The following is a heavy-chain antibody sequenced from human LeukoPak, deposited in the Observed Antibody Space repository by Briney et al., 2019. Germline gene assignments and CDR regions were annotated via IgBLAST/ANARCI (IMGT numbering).Heavy chain of an antibody. D-gene: IGHD3-22*01. CDR2: ISGSGGST. Sequence: GGSLRLSCAASGFTFSSYAMSWVRQAPGKGLEWVSAISGSGGSTYYADSVKGRFTISRDNSKNTLYLQMNSLRAEDTAVYYCAKYPPYYYDSSGYFLGDYWGQGTLVTVSS. V-gene: IGHV3-23*01. J-gene: IGHJ4*02. CDR3: AKYPPYYYDSSGYFLGDY. CDR1: GFTFSSYA.